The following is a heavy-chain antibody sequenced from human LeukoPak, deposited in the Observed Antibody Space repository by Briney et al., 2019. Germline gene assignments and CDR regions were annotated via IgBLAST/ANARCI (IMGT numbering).Heavy chain of an antibody. CDR2: IYYSGST. V-gene: IGHV4-59*01. CDR3: ASNGIGLRPRSVRYYYYYYMDV. J-gene: IGHJ6*03. CDR1: GGSLSSYY. Sequence: SETLSLTCTVSGGSLSSYYWSWIRQPPGKGLEWIGYIYYSGSTNYNPSLKSRVTISVDTSKNQFSLKLSSVTAADTAVYYCASNGIGLRPRSVRYYYYYYMDVWGKGTTVTVSS. D-gene: IGHD3-16*01.